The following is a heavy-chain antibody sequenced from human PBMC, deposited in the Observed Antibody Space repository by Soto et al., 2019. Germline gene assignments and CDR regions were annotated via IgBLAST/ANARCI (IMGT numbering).Heavy chain of an antibody. Sequence: EVQLLESGGGLVQPGGSLRLSCAASGLTFSKYALTWVRQAPGKGLEWVSSISGSSIRTEYADSVKGRFTISRDNSKNTLYLQMNSLRAEDTAVYYCAKDPNGDHIGAFDMWGLGTMVTISS. J-gene: IGHJ3*02. CDR2: ISGSSIRT. CDR1: GLTFSKYA. V-gene: IGHV3-23*01. D-gene: IGHD4-17*01. CDR3: AKDPNGDHIGAFDM.